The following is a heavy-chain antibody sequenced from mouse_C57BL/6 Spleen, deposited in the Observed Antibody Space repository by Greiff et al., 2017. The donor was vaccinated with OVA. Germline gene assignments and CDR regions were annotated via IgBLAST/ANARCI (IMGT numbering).Heavy chain of an antibody. J-gene: IGHJ3*01. D-gene: IGHD2-1*01. CDR1: GYTFTEYT. V-gene: IGHV1-62-2*01. CDR3: ARHEDRNMVYGNYDWFAY. CDR2: FYPGSGSI. Sequence: QVQLQQSGAELVKPGASVKLSCKASGYTFTEYTIHWVKQRSGQGLEWIGWFYPGSGSIKYTEQFKDKATLTADKSYRTVYMELSRVTSEDSAVYFCARHEDRNMVYGNYDWFAYWGQGTLVTVSA.